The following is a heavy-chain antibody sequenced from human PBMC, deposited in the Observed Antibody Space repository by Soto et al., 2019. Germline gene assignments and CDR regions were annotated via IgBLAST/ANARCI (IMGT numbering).Heavy chain of an antibody. Sequence: PSETLSLTCTVSGGSLSSYYLSWIRPPPGKGLEWIGYIYYSGSTNYNPSLKSRVTISVDTSKNQFSLKLSSVTAADTAVYYCATRAADYDFWSGYYSYYYYMDVWGKGTTVTVS. CDR3: ATRAADYDFWSGYYSYYYYMDV. CDR1: GGSLSSYY. CDR2: IYYSGST. D-gene: IGHD3-3*01. V-gene: IGHV4-59*08. J-gene: IGHJ6*03.